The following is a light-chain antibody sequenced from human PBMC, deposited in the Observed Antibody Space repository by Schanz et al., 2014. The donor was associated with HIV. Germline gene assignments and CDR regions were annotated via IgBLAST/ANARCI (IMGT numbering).Light chain of an antibody. Sequence: QSVLTQPPSASGSPGQSVTISCTGTSSDVGDYNYVSWYQQHPGKAPKLMIYEVTKRPSGVPGRFSGSKSGNTASLTVSGLQVDDEADYYCSSSAGSDNLVFGGGAKLTVL. J-gene: IGLJ2*01. CDR3: SSSAGSDNLV. CDR2: EVT. V-gene: IGLV2-8*01. CDR1: SSDVGDYNY.